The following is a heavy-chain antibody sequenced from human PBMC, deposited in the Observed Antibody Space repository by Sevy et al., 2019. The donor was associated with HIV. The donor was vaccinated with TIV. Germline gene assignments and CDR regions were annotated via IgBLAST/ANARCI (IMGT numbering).Heavy chain of an antibody. CDR3: ARDGIRRDYWHGLDV. J-gene: IGHJ6*02. V-gene: IGHV4-61*02. CDR1: GDSINNGNHW. D-gene: IGHD2-8*02. CDR2: IYRSGRG. Sequence: SETLSLTCTVSGDSINNGNHWWSWVRQPAGKGLEGSGRIYRSGRGIMYNPSLERRVTISVDTSKNPFYPKVTSVIAADTAIYYGARDGIRRDYWHGLDVWGQGTTVTVSS.